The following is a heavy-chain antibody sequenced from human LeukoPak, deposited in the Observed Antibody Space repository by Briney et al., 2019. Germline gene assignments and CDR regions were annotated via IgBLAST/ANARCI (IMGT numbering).Heavy chain of an antibody. CDR2: ISGSGGST. CDR3: AKTYSSGWTKFDY. V-gene: IGHV3-23*01. J-gene: IGHJ4*02. D-gene: IGHD6-19*01. CDR1: GFTLGTHA. Sequence: GGSLRLSCVASGFTLGTHALTWVRRTPARGLEWVAAISGSGGSTYYADSVKGRFTISRDNSKNTLYLQMNSLRAEDTAVYYCAKTYSSGWTKFDYWGQGTLVTVSS.